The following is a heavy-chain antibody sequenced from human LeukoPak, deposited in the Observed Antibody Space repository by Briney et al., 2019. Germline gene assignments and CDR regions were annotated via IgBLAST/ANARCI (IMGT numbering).Heavy chain of an antibody. Sequence: PSETLSLTCTVSGGSISSVDYYWSWIRQYPGKGLEWIGYINYRGSAYYNPSLKSRVTISVDTSKNQFSLKLTSVTAADTAVYYCAKDLMAAAAFDYWGQGTLVTVSS. CDR1: GGSISSVDYY. V-gene: IGHV4-31*03. D-gene: IGHD6-13*01. J-gene: IGHJ4*02. CDR2: INYRGSA. CDR3: AKDLMAAAAFDY.